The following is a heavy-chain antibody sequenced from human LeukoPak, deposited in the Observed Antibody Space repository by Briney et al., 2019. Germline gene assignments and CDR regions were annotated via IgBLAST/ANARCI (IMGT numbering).Heavy chain of an antibody. CDR3: ARGRFGEWDNWFDP. Sequence: GASVKVSCKASGYTFTGYYIHWVRQAPGQGLEWMAWINPNSGATNYAQKFQGRVSMTRDTSISTAYMALSRLTSDDTAVYFYARGRFGEWDNWFDPWGQGTLVTVSS. D-gene: IGHD3-10*01. J-gene: IGHJ5*02. V-gene: IGHV1-2*02. CDR2: INPNSGAT. CDR1: GYTFTGYY.